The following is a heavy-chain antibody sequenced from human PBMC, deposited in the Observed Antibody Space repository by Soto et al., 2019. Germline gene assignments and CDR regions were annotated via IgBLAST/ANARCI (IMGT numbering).Heavy chain of an antibody. CDR1: GGSISSGGYY. CDR3: ARGRGIFYGDYVRGHDY. D-gene: IGHD4-17*01. J-gene: IGHJ4*02. V-gene: IGHV4-31*03. Sequence: SETLSLTCTVSGGSISSGGYYWSWIRQHPGKGLEWIGYIYYSGSTYYNPSLKSRVTISVDTSKNQFSLKLSSVTAADTAVYYCARGRGIFYGDYVRGHDYSGQGTLVTVSS. CDR2: IYYSGST.